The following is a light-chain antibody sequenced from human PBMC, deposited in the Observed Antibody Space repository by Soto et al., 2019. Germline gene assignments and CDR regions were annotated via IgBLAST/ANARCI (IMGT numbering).Light chain of an antibody. CDR2: EVN. J-gene: IGLJ1*01. CDR3: SSFTTSTTYV. Sequence: QSALTQPPSVSGSPGQSVAVSCTGTSSDVGSYDRVSWYQQPPGTAPKLIIYEVNNRPSGVPDRFSGSKSGNTASPTISGLQAEDEADYYCSSFTTSTTYVFGTGTKLTVL. V-gene: IGLV2-18*02. CDR1: SSDVGSYDR.